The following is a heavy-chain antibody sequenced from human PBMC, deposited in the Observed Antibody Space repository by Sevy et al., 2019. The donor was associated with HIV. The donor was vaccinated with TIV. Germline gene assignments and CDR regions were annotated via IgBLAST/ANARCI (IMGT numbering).Heavy chain of an antibody. J-gene: IGHJ6*02. CDR1: GLNFSKYS. V-gene: IGHV3-48*02. Sequence: GGSLRLSCAASGLNFSKYSFNGVRQAPKKGLEWISHISRSRTTTYYAESVKGRFTVSRDNAKNSLYLQMSSLRDEDTAVYYCARDYDFWSGYTALSYYSLSYYYGMDVWGQGTTVTVSS. CDR2: ISRSRTTT. CDR3: ARDYDFWSGYTALSYYSLSYYYGMDV. D-gene: IGHD3-3*01.